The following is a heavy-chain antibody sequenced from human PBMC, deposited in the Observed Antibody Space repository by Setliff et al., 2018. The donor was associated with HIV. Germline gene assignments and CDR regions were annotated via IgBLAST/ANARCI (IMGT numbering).Heavy chain of an antibody. Sequence: ASVKVSCKASGYSFTDYYMHWAQQAPGRGLEWMGRVDPGDGKTINAHKFQGRVTITADTSTDTAYMDLSSLRSEDTAVYYCAVKPSETLYKRFGDLFEGEGRYYHYYYYMDVWGKGTTVTVSS. CDR3: AVKPSETLYKRFGDLFEGEGRYYHYYYYMDV. D-gene: IGHD3-10*01. CDR1: GYSFTDYY. V-gene: IGHV1-69-2*01. CDR2: VDPGDGKT. J-gene: IGHJ6*03.